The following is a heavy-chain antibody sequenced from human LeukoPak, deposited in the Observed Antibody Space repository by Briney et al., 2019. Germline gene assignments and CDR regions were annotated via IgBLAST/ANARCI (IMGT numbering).Heavy chain of an antibody. J-gene: IGHJ4*02. V-gene: IGHV3-48*01. CDR3: ARDGYSSSSNSY. CDR1: GFPFSSYS. Sequence: PGGSLRLSCAASGFPFSSYSMNWVRQAPGEGLEWVSYISSSRTTSYADPVKGRFTISRDNAKNSLYLQMNSLRAEDTAVYYCARDGYSSSSNSYWGQGTLVTVSS. D-gene: IGHD6-6*01. CDR2: ISSSRTT.